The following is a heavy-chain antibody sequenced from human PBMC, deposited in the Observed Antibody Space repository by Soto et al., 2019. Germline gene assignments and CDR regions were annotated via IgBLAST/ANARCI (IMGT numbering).Heavy chain of an antibody. V-gene: IGHV3-72*01. Sequence: EVQLVESGGGLVQPGGSQRLSCAASGFTFSDHYMDWVRQAPGKGLEWVGRIRNKANSYTTDDAAFVKGRFTISSDDSKDSLYLQMNGLKTEDTAIYYCARDSGKGAYFDYWGHGTLAAVSS. J-gene: IGHJ4*01. CDR2: IRNKANSYTT. CDR1: GFTFSDHY. CDR3: ARDSGKGAYFDY. D-gene: IGHD1-26*01.